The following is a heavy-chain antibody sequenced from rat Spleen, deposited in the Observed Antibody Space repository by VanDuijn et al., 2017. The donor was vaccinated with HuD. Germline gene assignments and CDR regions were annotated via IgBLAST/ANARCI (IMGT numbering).Heavy chain of an antibody. CDR1: GFSLTTNG. D-gene: IGHD5-1*01. Sequence: VQLQESGPGLMQSSETLSLTCTVSGFSLTTNGVGWLRQPLGRGLMWMGTIWPSGSTNYNLAVQSRLSISRDTSKSQVFLKMDSLQPEDTGTYYCARHPWGGAPYYWGQGVMVTVSS. V-gene: IGHV2-72*01. CDR3: ARHPWGGAPYY. J-gene: IGHJ2*01. CDR2: IWPSGST.